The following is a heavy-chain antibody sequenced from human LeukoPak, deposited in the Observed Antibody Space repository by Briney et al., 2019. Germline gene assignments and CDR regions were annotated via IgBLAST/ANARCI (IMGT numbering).Heavy chain of an antibody. CDR2: INPSGGST. D-gene: IGHD3-10*01. V-gene: IGHV1-46*01. CDR3: ARVKTYYGSLYGTDV. J-gene: IGHJ6*02. CDR1: GYTFTSYY. Sequence: ASVKVSCKASGYTFTSYYMHWVRQAPGQGLEWMGIINPSGGSTSYAQKFQGRVAMTRDTSTSTVYMELSSLRSEDTAVYYCARVKTYYGSLYGTDVWGQGTTVTVSS.